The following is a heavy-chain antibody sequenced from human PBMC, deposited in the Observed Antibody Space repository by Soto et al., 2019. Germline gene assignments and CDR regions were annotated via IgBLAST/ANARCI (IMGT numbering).Heavy chain of an antibody. V-gene: IGHV3-33*01. D-gene: IGHD2-2*02. Sequence: QEQLVESGGGVVQPGRSLRLSCAASGFTFSNYGMHWVRQAPGKGLEWVAVIWYDGSNKYYVDSVKGRFTISRDDSKNTLHLQMNSLRAEDTSIYYCARDIHSRYFDLWGRGTLVSASS. CDR2: IWYDGSNK. J-gene: IGHJ2*01. CDR3: ARDIHSRYFDL. CDR1: GFTFSNYG.